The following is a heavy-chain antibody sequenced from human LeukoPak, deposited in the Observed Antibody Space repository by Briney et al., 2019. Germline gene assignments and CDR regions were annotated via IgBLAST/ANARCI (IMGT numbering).Heavy chain of an antibody. CDR1: GFTFSSYG. J-gene: IGHJ4*02. CDR3: VRVLTPSRDDQIFDY. D-gene: IGHD5-24*01. Sequence: PGGSLRLSCAASGFTFSSYGMSWVRQAPGKGLEWVSGISGSGDSTYYADSVKGRFTISRDNAKNSLFLQMNSLRAEDTAVYYCVRVLTPSRDDQIFDYWGQGTLVTVSS. V-gene: IGHV3-23*01. CDR2: ISGSGDST.